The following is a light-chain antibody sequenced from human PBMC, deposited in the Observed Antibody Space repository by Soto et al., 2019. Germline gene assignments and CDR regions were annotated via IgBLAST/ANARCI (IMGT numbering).Light chain of an antibody. CDR2: SNN. J-gene: IGLJ2*01. CDR3: AAWDDSLNGVV. CDR1: SSNIGSNT. Sequence: QLVLTQPPSASGTPGQRVTSSCSGSSSNIGSNTVNWYQQLPGTAPKLLIYSNNQRPSGVADRFSGSKSGTSDSLAISGLQSEDEADYYCAAWDDSLNGVVFGGGTKVTVL. V-gene: IGLV1-44*01.